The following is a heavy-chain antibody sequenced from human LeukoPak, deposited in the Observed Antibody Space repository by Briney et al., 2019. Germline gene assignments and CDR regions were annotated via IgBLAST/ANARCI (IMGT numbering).Heavy chain of an antibody. D-gene: IGHD3-10*01. V-gene: IGHV3-23*01. CDR2: ISGSGGST. CDR3: AKDVRFGELFDY. CDR1: GFTFSSYT. J-gene: IGHJ4*02. Sequence: GGSLRLSCAASGFTFSSYTMSWVRQAPGKGLEWVSAISGSGGSTYYTDSVKGRFTISRDNSKNTLYLQMNSLRAEDTAVYYCAKDVRFGELFDYWGQGTLVTVSS.